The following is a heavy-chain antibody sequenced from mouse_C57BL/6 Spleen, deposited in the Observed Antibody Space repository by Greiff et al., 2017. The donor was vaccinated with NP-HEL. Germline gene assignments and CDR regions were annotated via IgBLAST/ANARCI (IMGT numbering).Heavy chain of an antibody. J-gene: IGHJ3*01. CDR2: ISSGSSTI. CDR1: GFTFSDYG. CDR3: ARFDYDSMFAY. V-gene: IGHV5-17*01. D-gene: IGHD2-4*01. Sequence: EVKLVESGGGLVKPGGSLKLSCAASGFTFSDYGMHWVRQAPEKGLEWVAYISSGSSTIYYADTVKGRFTISRDNAKNTLFLQMTSLRSEDTAMYYCARFDYDSMFAYWGQGTLVTVSA.